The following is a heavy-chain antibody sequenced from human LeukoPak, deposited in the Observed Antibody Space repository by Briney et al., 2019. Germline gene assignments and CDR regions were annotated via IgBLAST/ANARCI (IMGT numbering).Heavy chain of an antibody. V-gene: IGHV3-48*01. CDR1: GFTFSSYS. J-gene: IGHJ4*02. CDR2: ISSSSTTI. D-gene: IGHD6-13*01. CDR3: AREVSSSWHYDY. Sequence: GGSLRLSCAASGFTFSSYSMNWVRQAPGKGLEWVSYISSSSTTIHYADSVKGRFTISRDNAKNSLFLQMNSMRAEDTAVYYCAREVSSSWHYDYWGQGTLVTVSS.